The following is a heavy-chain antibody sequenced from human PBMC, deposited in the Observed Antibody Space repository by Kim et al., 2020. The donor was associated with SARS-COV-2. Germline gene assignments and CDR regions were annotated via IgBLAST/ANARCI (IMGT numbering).Heavy chain of an antibody. D-gene: IGHD6-19*01. CDR2: ISGTGDDT. CDR3: AKDKAVAGTWEHFDY. CDR1: GFTFSTYA. V-gene: IGHV3-23*01. Sequence: GGSLRLSCAASGFTFSTYAMSWVRQAPGKGLEWVSAISGTGDDTYYADSVKGRFTISRDTSKSTLYLQMNNLRAEEDTAVYYCAKDKAVAGTWEHFDYWGQGTLVTVSS. J-gene: IGHJ4*02.